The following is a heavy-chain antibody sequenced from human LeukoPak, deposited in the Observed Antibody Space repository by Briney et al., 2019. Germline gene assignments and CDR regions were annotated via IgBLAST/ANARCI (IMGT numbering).Heavy chain of an antibody. CDR2: ISYDGSNK. CDR3: ARGGTWGVDC. Sequence: GRSLRLSCAASGFTFSSYAMHWVRQAPGKGLEWVAVISYDGSNKYYADSVKGRFTISRDNSKNTLYLQMNSLRAEDTAVYYCARGGTWGVDCWGQGTLVTVSS. V-gene: IGHV3-30-3*01. J-gene: IGHJ4*02. CDR1: GFTFSSYA. D-gene: IGHD3-10*01.